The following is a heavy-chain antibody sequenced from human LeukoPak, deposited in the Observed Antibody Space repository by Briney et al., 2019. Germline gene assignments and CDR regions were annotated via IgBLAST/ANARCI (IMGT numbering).Heavy chain of an antibody. CDR1: GFTFSSYE. CDR3: TCILLWFGAFEY. J-gene: IGHJ4*02. CDR2: IRSKVYDGTP. V-gene: IGHV3-49*04. Sequence: SLRLSCAASGFTFSSYEMNWVRQAPGKGLEWVGFIRSKVYDGTPEYAASVKGRFTISRDDSKNIAYLQMNSLKTEDTAVYYCTCILLWFGAFEYWGQGSLVTVSS. D-gene: IGHD3-10*01.